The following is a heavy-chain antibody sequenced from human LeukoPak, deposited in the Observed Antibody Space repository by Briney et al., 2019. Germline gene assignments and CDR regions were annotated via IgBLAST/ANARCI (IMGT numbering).Heavy chain of an antibody. D-gene: IGHD3-22*01. Sequence: SETLSLTCTVSGGSISSYYWSWIRQPPGKGLEWIGYIYYSGRTNYNPSLKSRVTISVDTSKNQFSLKLSSVTAADTAVYYCAREYGRYYYDSSAARNFDYWGQGTLVTVSS. CDR1: GGSISSYY. V-gene: IGHV4-59*12. J-gene: IGHJ4*02. CDR3: AREYGRYYYDSSAARNFDY. CDR2: IYYSGRT.